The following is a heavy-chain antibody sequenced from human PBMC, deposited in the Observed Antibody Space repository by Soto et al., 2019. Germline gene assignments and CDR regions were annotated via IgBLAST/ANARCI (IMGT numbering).Heavy chain of an antibody. V-gene: IGHV3-7*05. Sequence: PGGSLRLSCAASGFTFSSYWMSWVRQAPGKGLEWVANIKQDGSEKYYVDSVKGRFTISRDNAKNSLYLQMNSLRAEDTAVYYCARSPPQTIAAAGSYRKYYFDYWGQGTLVTVSS. D-gene: IGHD6-13*01. CDR1: GFTFSSYW. J-gene: IGHJ4*02. CDR2: IKQDGSEK. CDR3: ARSPPQTIAAAGSYRKYYFDY.